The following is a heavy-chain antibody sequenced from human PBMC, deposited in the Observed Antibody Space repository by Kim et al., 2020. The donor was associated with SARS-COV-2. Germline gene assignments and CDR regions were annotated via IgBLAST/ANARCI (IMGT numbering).Heavy chain of an antibody. V-gene: IGHV3-23*01. J-gene: IGHJ4*02. CDR3: ARRNSIGWYYFDS. CDR1: GFTFSSHT. D-gene: IGHD6-19*01. Sequence: GGSLRLSCVASGFTFSSHTMSWVRQAPGKGLEWVSTISGNAAITYNADSAKGRFTISRDNSKSTLYLQMNSLKAEDTALYYCARRNSIGWYYFDSWGQG. CDR2: ISGNAAIT.